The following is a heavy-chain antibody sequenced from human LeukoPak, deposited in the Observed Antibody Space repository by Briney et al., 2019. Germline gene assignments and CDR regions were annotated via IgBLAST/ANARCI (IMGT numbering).Heavy chain of an antibody. Sequence: ASVKVSCKASGYTFTSYGISWVRQAPGQGLEWMGWISAYNGNTNYAQKLQGRVTMTTDTSTSTAYMELSSLRSEDTAVYYCARERSYDFYIDYWGQGTLVTVSS. J-gene: IGHJ4*02. V-gene: IGHV1-18*01. CDR3: ARERSYDFYIDY. CDR1: GYTFTSYG. CDR2: ISAYNGNT. D-gene: IGHD3-3*01.